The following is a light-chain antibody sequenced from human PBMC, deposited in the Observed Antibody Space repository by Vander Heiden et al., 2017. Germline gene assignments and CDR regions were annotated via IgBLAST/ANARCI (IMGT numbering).Light chain of an antibody. CDR1: NTNIGGGYR. J-gene: IGLJ2*01. CDR2: NNN. V-gene: IGLV1-40*01. Sequence: QSVLTQPPSVSGAPGQRVTLPCTGSNTNIGGGYRVHWYQQVPGTAPKLLIYNNNNRPSGVPDRFSGSNSGTSASLAITGLQTEDEADYYCQCYDNGRNLVFGGGTKVTVL. CDR3: QCYDNGRNLV.